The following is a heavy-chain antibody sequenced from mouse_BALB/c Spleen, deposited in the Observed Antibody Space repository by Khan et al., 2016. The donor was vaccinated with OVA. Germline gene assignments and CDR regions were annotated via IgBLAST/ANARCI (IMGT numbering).Heavy chain of an antibody. CDR3: TRDRIDY. J-gene: IGHJ2*01. CDR1: GYTFTTYW. CDR2: INPTSGYP. V-gene: IGHV1-7*01. Sequence: QVQLKQSGAELAKPGASVKMSCKASGYTFTTYWMHWVKQRPGQGLEWIGYINPTSGYPDYNERFKDKATLSADKSSSTAYMQLSSLTSEDSAVYYCTRDRIDYWGQGTTLTGSS.